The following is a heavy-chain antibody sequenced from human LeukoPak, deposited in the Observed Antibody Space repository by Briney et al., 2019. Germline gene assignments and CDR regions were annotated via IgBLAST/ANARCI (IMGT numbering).Heavy chain of an antibody. V-gene: IGHV3-30*01. J-gene: IGHJ4*02. Sequence: PGRSLRLSCAASGFTFSSYAMHWVRQAPGKGLEWVAVISCDGSNKYYADSVKGRFTISRGNSKNTLYLQMNSLRAEDTAVYYCARERYYYDSSGYSYWGQGTLVTVSS. D-gene: IGHD3-22*01. CDR1: GFTFSSYA. CDR2: ISCDGSNK. CDR3: ARERYYYDSSGYSY.